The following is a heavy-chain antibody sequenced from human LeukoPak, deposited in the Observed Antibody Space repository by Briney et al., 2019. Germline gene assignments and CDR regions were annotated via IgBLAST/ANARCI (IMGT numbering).Heavy chain of an antibody. CDR3: ATETNGRHYDY. Sequence: GGSLRLSCTTSGPTFSTSGFNWVRQAPGKGLEWVASIGPTGFDRYHADSIKGRFTISRDNANNFLYLQMDSLRAEDTAVYYCATETNGRHYDYWGQGTLLTVSS. J-gene: IGHJ4*02. CDR2: IGPTGFDR. V-gene: IGHV3-21*06. CDR1: GPTFSTSG. D-gene: IGHD1-14*01.